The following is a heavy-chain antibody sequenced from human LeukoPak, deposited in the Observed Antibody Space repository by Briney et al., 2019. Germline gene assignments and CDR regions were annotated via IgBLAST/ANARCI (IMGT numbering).Heavy chain of an antibody. CDR2: ISSSSSYI. J-gene: IGHJ3*02. CDR1: GFTFSSYS. V-gene: IGHV3-21*01. Sequence: NSGGSLRLSCAASGFTFSSYSMNWVRQAPGKGLEWVSSISSSSSYIYYADSVKGRFTISRDNAKNSLYLQMNSLRAEDTAVYYCAKDMRLWLVFDIWGQGTMVTVSS. CDR3: AKDMRLWLVFDI. D-gene: IGHD5-18*01.